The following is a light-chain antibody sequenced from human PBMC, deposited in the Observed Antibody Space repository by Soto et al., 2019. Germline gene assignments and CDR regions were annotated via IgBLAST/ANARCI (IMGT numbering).Light chain of an antibody. J-gene: IGLJ1*01. CDR3: NSYTDSTTPFV. Sequence: QSVLTRPASVSGSPGQSITISCTGTSSDVGGYNYVSWYQHHPDKAPKLVIYDVTNRPSGVSYRFSGSKSGNTASLTISGLQAEDEADYYCNSYTDSTTPFVFGTGTKVTVL. CDR2: DVT. CDR1: SSDVGGYNY. V-gene: IGLV2-14*03.